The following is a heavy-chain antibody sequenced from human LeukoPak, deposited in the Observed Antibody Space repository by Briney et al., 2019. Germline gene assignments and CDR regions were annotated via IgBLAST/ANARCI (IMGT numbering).Heavy chain of an antibody. D-gene: IGHD4-11*01. CDR1: GFTFSSYA. V-gene: IGHV3-23*01. CDR3: AKDLGLTTVTTVLS. J-gene: IGHJ5*02. Sequence: PGGSLRLSCAASGFTFSSYAMSWVRQAPGKGLEWVSAISGSGGSTYYADSVKGRFTISRDNSKSTLYLQMNSLRAEDTAVYYCAKDLGLTTVTTVLSWGQGTLVTVSS. CDR2: ISGSGGST.